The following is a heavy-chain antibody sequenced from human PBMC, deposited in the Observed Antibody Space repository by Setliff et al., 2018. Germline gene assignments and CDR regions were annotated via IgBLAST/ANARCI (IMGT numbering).Heavy chain of an antibody. CDR3: ARLNYDILTGYYGSPYYYGMDV. V-gene: IGHV4-61*02. D-gene: IGHD3-9*01. Sequence: SETLSLTCTVSGGSISSGSYYWSWIRQPAGKGLEWIGRIYTSGSTNYNPSLKSRVTISVDTSKNQFSLKLSSVTAADTAVYYCARLNYDILTGYYGSPYYYGMDVWGQGTTVTVSS. J-gene: IGHJ6*02. CDR1: GGSISSGSYY. CDR2: IYTSGST.